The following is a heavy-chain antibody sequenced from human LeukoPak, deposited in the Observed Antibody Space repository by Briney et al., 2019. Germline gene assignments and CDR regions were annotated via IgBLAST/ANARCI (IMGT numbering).Heavy chain of an antibody. CDR3: ARGGGYSYTSRDVGYLDN. V-gene: IGHV1-2*02. CDR1: GYTFTGYY. Sequence: ASVKVSCKASGYTFTGYYMHWVRQAPGQGLEWMGWINPNSGGTNYAQKFQGRVTISRDNGQNSLYLQMNSLRAEDTAVYYCARGGGYSYTSRDVGYLDNWGQGTLVTVSS. J-gene: IGHJ4*02. CDR2: INPNSGGT. D-gene: IGHD5-18*01.